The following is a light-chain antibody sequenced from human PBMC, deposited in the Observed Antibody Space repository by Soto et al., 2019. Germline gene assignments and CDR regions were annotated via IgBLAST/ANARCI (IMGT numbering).Light chain of an antibody. V-gene: IGKV2-28*01. CDR2: LGS. J-gene: IGKJ2*02. Sequence: DTVMTQSPLSLPVTPGEPASISCRSSHNLLHSNGYTYLDWYLQKPGQSPQLLLSLGSNRASGVPDRVSGSGSGTDFTLKISRVEAEDVGVYYCMQALQSPRTFGQGTKVEIK. CDR1: HNLLHSNGYTY. CDR3: MQALQSPRT.